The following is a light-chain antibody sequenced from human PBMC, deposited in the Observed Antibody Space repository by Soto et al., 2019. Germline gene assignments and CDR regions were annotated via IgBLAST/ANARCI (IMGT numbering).Light chain of an antibody. Sequence: VLTQPPSASGTPGQRVTISCSGSRSNIESNTVNWYQQLPGTAPKLLIFNNNQWPSGVPDRFSGSKSGTSASLAISGLQSGDEADYYCAAWDDSLNGWVFGGGTKLTVL. CDR2: NNN. CDR3: AAWDDSLNGWV. CDR1: RSNIESNT. J-gene: IGLJ3*02. V-gene: IGLV1-44*01.